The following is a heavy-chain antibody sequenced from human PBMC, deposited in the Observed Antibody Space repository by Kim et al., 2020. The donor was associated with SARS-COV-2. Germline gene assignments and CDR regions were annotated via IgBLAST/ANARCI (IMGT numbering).Heavy chain of an antibody. V-gene: IGHV4-34*01. CDR1: GGSFSGYY. CDR3: ASLYYDYVWGSYRYKAKSFDY. Sequence: SETLSLTCAVYGGSFSGYYWSWIRQPPGKGLEWIGEINHSGSTNYNPSLKSRVTISVDTSKNQFSLKLSSVTAADTAVYYCASLYYDYVWGSYRYKAKSFDYWGQGTLVTVSS. J-gene: IGHJ4*02. D-gene: IGHD3-16*02. CDR2: INHSGST.